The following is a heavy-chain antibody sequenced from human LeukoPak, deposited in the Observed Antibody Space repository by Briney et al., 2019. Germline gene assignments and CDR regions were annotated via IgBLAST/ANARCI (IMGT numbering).Heavy chain of an antibody. Sequence: PGGSLRLSCAASGFTFSDYYMSWIRQAPGKGLEWVSYISSSGSTIYYADSVKGRFTISRDNAKNSLYLQMNSLRAEDTAVYYCARASSPTYYYDGSGSYNFQHWGQGTLVTVSS. CDR2: ISSSGSTI. CDR1: GFTFSDYY. CDR3: ARASSPTYYYDGSGSYNFQH. J-gene: IGHJ1*01. D-gene: IGHD3-22*01. V-gene: IGHV3-11*01.